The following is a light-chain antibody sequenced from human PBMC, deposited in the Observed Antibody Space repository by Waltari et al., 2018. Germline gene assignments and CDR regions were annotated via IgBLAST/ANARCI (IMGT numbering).Light chain of an antibody. CDR2: KTF. J-gene: IGKJ2*03. CDR3: QQYSSSSMFS. V-gene: IGKV1-5*03. Sequence: DIQLTQSPSTLSASVGDRATITCRASQSISTLLAWFQQKPGHPPKLLIYKTFNLERGVPSRFSGSGSDTEFTLIITSLQPDDVATYYCQQYSSSSMFSFGQGTKLEIK. CDR1: QSISTL.